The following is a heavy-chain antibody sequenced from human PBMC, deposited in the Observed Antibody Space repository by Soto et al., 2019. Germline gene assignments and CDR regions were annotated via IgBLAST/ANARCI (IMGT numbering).Heavy chain of an antibody. J-gene: IGHJ3*02. V-gene: IGHV3-9*01. D-gene: IGHD6-6*01. CDR1: GFTFDDYA. CDR2: ISWNSGSI. Sequence: QPGGSLRLSCAASGFTFDDYAMHWVRQAPGKGLEWVSGISWNSGSIGYADSVKGRFTISRDNAKNSLYLQMNSLRAEDTALYYCAKGQLVPPGGAFDIWGQGTMVTVSS. CDR3: AKGQLVPPGGAFDI.